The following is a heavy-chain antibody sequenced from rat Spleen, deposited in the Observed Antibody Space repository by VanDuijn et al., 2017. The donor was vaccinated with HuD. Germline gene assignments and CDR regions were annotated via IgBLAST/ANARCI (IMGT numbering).Heavy chain of an antibody. CDR3: TREYNDGSSLGGWFVS. CDR1: GFSLSGNI. Sequence: QVQLKESGPGLVQPSQTLSLTCTVSGFSLSGNIVHWVRQPPGKGLEWMGRMRFDGDTRYNSVLKSRLSISRDTSRNQVFLELSSLQTDDRGIYYWTREYNDGSSLGGWFVSWGQGTLVTVSS. CDR2: MRFDGDT. V-gene: IGHV2-63*01. D-gene: IGHD1-12*02. J-gene: IGHJ3*01.